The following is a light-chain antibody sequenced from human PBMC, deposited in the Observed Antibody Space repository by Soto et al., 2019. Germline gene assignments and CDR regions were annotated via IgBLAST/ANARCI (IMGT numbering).Light chain of an antibody. V-gene: IGKV1-33*01. Sequence: DIQMTQSPSSLSASVGDRVTITCQASQDISNYLNWYQQKPGKAPKLLIYDASNLETGVPSRFSGSGSRTDFTFTISSLQPEHIATSYCQHPGTFGQGTRLEIK. J-gene: IGKJ5*01. CDR1: QDISNY. CDR2: DAS. CDR3: QHPGT.